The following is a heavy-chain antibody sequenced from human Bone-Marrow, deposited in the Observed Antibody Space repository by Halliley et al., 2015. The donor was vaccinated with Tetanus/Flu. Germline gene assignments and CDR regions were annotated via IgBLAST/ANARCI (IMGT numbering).Heavy chain of an antibody. CDR3: ARGQGYH. CDR1: GYTFTSYG. V-gene: IGHV1-18*04. CDR2: ISVRNGDT. Sequence: QVQLVQSGAEVKEPGASVKVSCKASGYTFTSYGISWVRQAPGQGLQFMGWISVRNGDTNYAQKFQGRLTVTADTSTSTAYMELRSLRSDDTAVYYCARGQGYHWGQGTLVTVSS. J-gene: IGHJ4*02. D-gene: IGHD2-2*01.